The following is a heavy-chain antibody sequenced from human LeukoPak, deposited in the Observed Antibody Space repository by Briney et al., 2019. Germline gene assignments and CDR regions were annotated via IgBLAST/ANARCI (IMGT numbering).Heavy chain of an antibody. CDR3: ARSLYVPHVAFDI. CDR1: GFTFSSYS. J-gene: IGHJ3*02. Sequence: PGGSLRLSCAASGFTFSSYSMNWVRQAPGKGLEWVSSISSSSSYIYYADSVKGRFTISRDNAKNSLYLQMNSLRAEDTAVYYCARSLYVPHVAFDIWGKGQWSPSLQ. V-gene: IGHV3-21*01. D-gene: IGHD3-16*01. CDR2: ISSSSSYI.